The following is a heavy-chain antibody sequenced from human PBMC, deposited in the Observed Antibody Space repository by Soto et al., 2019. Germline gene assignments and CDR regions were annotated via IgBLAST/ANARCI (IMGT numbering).Heavy chain of an antibody. Sequence: PGGSMRLSCAASGFTFSSYAMSWVRQATGKGLEWVSAISGSGGSTYYADSVKGRFTISRDNSKNTLYLQMNSLRAEDTAVYYCAKDLNPYYDSSGYPFDFWGQGTLVTVSS. CDR1: GFTFSSYA. CDR3: AKDLNPYYDSSGYPFDF. D-gene: IGHD3-22*01. J-gene: IGHJ4*02. CDR2: ISGSGGST. V-gene: IGHV3-23*01.